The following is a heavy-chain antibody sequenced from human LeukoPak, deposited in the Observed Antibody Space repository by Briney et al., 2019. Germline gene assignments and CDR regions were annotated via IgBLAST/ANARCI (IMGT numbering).Heavy chain of an antibody. D-gene: IGHD3-10*01. V-gene: IGHV1-18*01. Sequence: ASVKVSCKASGYTFTSYGISWVRQAPGQGLEWMGWISAYNGNTDYAQKLQGRVTMTTDTSTSTAYMELRSLRSDDTAVYYCAKAVYGSGSYYYYYGMDVWGQGTTVTVSS. CDR3: AKAVYGSGSYYYYYGMDV. CDR2: ISAYNGNT. CDR1: GYTFTSYG. J-gene: IGHJ6*02.